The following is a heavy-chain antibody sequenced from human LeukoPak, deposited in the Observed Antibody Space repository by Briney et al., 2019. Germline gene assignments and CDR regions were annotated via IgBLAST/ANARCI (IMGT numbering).Heavy chain of an antibody. Sequence: PGGSLRLSCAASGFTFSIYEMNWVRQAPGKGLEWVSYISSSGSTIYYADSVKGRFTISRDNAKNSLYLQMNSLRAEDTAVYYCARDGKGLAYYFDYWGQGTLVTVSS. J-gene: IGHJ4*02. V-gene: IGHV3-48*03. CDR2: ISSSGSTI. CDR1: GFTFSIYE. CDR3: ARDGKGLAYYFDY. D-gene: IGHD6-19*01.